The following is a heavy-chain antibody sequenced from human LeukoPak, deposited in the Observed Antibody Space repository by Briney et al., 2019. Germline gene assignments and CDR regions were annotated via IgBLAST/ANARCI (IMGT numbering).Heavy chain of an antibody. CDR2: SFSSGST. CDR1: GGSISSYC. J-gene: IGHJ6*03. CDR3: SRKKVVMTSIRGYYYYMDV. D-gene: IGHD5-24*01. Sequence: PSETLSLTCPVAGGSISSYCWSWVRQPPGQGLGWDGYSFSSGSTNYNPSLNRRITISVDMSKTQFYLNLNSVTATATATYSYSRKKVVMTSIRGYYYYMDVWGKGTTVTVSS. V-gene: IGHV4-59*01.